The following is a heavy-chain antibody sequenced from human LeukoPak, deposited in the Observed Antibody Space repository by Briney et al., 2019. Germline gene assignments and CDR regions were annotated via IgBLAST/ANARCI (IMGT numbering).Heavy chain of an antibody. CDR2: INPNSGGT. J-gene: IGHJ1*01. CDR1: GYTFTGYY. D-gene: IGHD3-22*01. Sequence: ASVKVSCKASGYTFTGYYMHWVRQAPGQGLEWMGWINPNSGGTNYAQKFQGRVTMTRDTSISTAYMGLSRLRSDDTAVYYCARDPNPSYYDSTGFQHWGQGTLVTVSS. CDR3: ARDPNPSYYDSTGFQH. V-gene: IGHV1-2*02.